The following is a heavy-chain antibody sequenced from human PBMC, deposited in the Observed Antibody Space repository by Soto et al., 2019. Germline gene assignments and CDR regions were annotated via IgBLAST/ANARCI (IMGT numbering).Heavy chain of an antibody. CDR1: GGTFSSYA. Sequence: ASVKVSCKASGGTFSSYAISWVRQAPGQGLEWMGGIIPIFGTASYAQKFQGRVTITADESTSTAYMELSSLRSEDTAVYYCARDKGFTDYYYGMDVWGQGTTVTVSS. CDR3: ARDKGFTDYYYGMDV. J-gene: IGHJ6*02. V-gene: IGHV1-69*13. CDR2: IIPIFGTA.